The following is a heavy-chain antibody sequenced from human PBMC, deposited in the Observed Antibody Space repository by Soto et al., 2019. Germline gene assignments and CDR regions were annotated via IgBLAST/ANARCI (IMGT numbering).Heavy chain of an antibody. J-gene: IGHJ5*02. V-gene: IGHV1-18*01. CDR3: ARDEAAPTFDP. CDR1: GYTFTSYG. D-gene: IGHD6-25*01. Sequence: QVQLVQSGAEVKKPGASVKVSCKASGYTFTSYGISWVRQAPGQGLEWMGWISPYNGNTNYAQKLQGRVTMTTDTSTSTANMELRSLRSDDTAVYYWARDEAAPTFDPWGQGILVTASS. CDR2: ISPYNGNT.